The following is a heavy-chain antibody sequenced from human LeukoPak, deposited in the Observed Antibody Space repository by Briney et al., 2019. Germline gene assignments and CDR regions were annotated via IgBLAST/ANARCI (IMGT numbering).Heavy chain of an antibody. V-gene: IGHV1-2*02. Sequence: ASVKVSCKASGYTFTGYYMHWVRQAPGQGLERMGWINPNSGGTNYAQKFQGRVTMTRDTSISTAYMELSRLRSDDTAVYYCARGGSSPPDYYYYMDVWGKGTTVTISS. D-gene: IGHD3-16*01. J-gene: IGHJ6*03. CDR3: ARGGSSPPDYYYYMDV. CDR1: GYTFTGYY. CDR2: INPNSGGT.